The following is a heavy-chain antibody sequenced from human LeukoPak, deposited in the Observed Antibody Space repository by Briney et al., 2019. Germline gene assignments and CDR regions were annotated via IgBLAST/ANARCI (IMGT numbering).Heavy chain of an antibody. D-gene: IGHD4-17*01. CDR3: AKDSVKVTTVRRVPHYMDV. Sequence: GGSLRLSCAASGFTFSSYGMHWVRQAPGKGLEWVAFIRYDGSNKYYADSVKGRFTISRDNSKNTLYLQMNSLRAEDTAVYYCAKDSVKVTTVRRVPHYMDVWGKGTTVTISS. CDR2: IRYDGSNK. CDR1: GFTFSSYG. V-gene: IGHV3-30*02. J-gene: IGHJ6*03.